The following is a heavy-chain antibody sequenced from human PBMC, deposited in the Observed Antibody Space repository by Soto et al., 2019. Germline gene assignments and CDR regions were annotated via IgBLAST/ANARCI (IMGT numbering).Heavy chain of an antibody. J-gene: IGHJ6*02. CDR1: GFTFNNYA. CDR2: ISDNADRT. Sequence: EVQLLESGGGLVQPGGSLRLFCAASGFTFNNYAMVWVREAPGKGLEAVSSISDNADRTYYADSVKGRFTVSRDNSKNTLYLQMNSLRAEDTAVYYCAKVMSTSHSYWYGMDVWGQGTTVTVSS. D-gene: IGHD4-4*01. CDR3: AKVMSTSHSYWYGMDV. V-gene: IGHV3-23*01.